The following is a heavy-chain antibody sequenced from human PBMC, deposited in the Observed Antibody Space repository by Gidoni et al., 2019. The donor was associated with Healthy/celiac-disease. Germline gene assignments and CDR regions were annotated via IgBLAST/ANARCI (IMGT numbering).Heavy chain of an antibody. CDR2: LIPIFGTA. V-gene: IGHV1-69*06. D-gene: IGHD2-2*01. Sequence: QVQLVQSGAAVTTPGSSVTVSCTASGGTFSSYAISWVRQAPGQGLEWMGGLIPIFGTANYAQKFQGRVTITADKSTSTAYMELSSLRSEDTAVYYCASNLVVPASFDYWGQGTLVTVSS. CDR3: ASNLVVPASFDY. CDR1: GGTFSSYA. J-gene: IGHJ4*02.